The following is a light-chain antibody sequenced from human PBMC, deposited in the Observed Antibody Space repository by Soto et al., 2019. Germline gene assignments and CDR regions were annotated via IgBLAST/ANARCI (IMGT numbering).Light chain of an antibody. CDR1: QSLLHSNGYNY. J-gene: IGKJ1*01. CDR3: MKALQIKWT. V-gene: IGKV2-28*01. CDR2: LGS. Sequence: DIVMTQSPLSLPVTPGEPASISCRSSQSLLHSNGYNYLDWYLQKTGQSPQLLIYLGSNRASGVNDRFSGSGSGTDFTLKIRRVEDEDVGVYYCMKALQIKWTVGKGKKVDIK.